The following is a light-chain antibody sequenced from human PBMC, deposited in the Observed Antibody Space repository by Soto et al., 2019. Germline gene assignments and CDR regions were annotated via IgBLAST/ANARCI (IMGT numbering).Light chain of an antibody. V-gene: IGLV2-14*01. CDR1: SSDVGGYDY. J-gene: IGLJ1*01. Sequence: QSALTQPASVSGSPGQSITISCTGTSSDVGGYDYVSWYQLHPGKAPKLMVFEVSHRPSGVSNRFSGSKSGNTASLTISGLQSEDEADYYCISYTSDDVRYVFGTGTKLTVL. CDR3: ISYTSDDVRYV. CDR2: EVS.